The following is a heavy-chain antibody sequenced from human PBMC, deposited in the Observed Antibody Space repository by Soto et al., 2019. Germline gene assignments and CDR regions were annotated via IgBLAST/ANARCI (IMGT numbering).Heavy chain of an antibody. CDR2: ISAYNGNT. Sequence: GASVKVSCKASGDTFASFGFSWVRQAPGQGLEWLGWISAYNGNTHYAQKVRDRVTLTTDTSTNTAYMELRSLTSDDTAVYYCARDQESITARILQYWGQGTLVTVSS. V-gene: IGHV1-18*01. CDR3: ARDQESITARILQY. J-gene: IGHJ4*02. CDR1: GDTFASFG. D-gene: IGHD3-10*01.